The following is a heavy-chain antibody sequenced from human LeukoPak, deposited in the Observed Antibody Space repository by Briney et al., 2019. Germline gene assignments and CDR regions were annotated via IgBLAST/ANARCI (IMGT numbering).Heavy chain of an antibody. CDR3: ARGSAEGYYFDY. Sequence: SETLSLTCAVYGGSFSGYYWSWIRQPPGKGLEWIGEINHSGSTNYNPSLKSRVTISVDKSKNQFSLKLSSVTAADTAVYYCARGSAEGYYFDYWGQGTLVTVSS. V-gene: IGHV4-34*01. J-gene: IGHJ4*02. CDR2: INHSGST. CDR1: GGSFSGYY. D-gene: IGHD2-2*01.